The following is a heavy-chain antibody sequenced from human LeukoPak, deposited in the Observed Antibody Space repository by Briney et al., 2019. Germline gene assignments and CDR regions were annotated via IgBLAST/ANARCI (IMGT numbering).Heavy chain of an antibody. J-gene: IGHJ4*02. V-gene: IGHV4-34*01. Sequence: SETLSLTCAVYGGSFSGYYWSWIRQPPGKGLEGIGEINHSGSTNYNPSLKSRVTISVDTSKNQFSLKLSSVTAADTAVYYCARESGYDYFDYWGQGTLVTVST. CDR1: GGSFSGYY. CDR2: INHSGST. CDR3: ARESGYDYFDY. D-gene: IGHD6-25*01.